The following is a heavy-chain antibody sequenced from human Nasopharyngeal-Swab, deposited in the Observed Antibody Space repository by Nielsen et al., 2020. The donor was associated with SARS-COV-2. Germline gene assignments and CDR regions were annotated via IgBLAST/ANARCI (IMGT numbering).Heavy chain of an antibody. CDR1: GGTFSSYA. CDR2: IIPIFGTA. V-gene: IGHV1-69*13. D-gene: IGHD2-15*01. CDR3: ASVSKDCSGGSCYSRAKNYYYYMDV. J-gene: IGHJ6*03. Sequence: SVQVSCKASGGTFSSYAISWVRQAPGQGLEWMGGIIPIFGTANYAQKFQGRVTITADESTSTAYMELSSLRSEDTAVYYCASVSKDCSGGSCYSRAKNYYYYMDVWGKGTTVTVSS.